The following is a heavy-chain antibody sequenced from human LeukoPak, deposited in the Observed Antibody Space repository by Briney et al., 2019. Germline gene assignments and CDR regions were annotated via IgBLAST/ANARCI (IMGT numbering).Heavy chain of an antibody. CDR1: GGTFSSYA. V-gene: IGHV1-69*01. Sequence: SVKVSCKASGGTFSSYAISWVRQAPGQGLEWMGGIIPIFGTANYAQKFQGRVTITADESTSTAYMELSSLRSEDTAVYYCARDLGLPPYYYYYMDVWGKGTTVTISS. CDR3: ARDLGLPPYYYYYMDV. D-gene: IGHD5-12*01. J-gene: IGHJ6*03. CDR2: IIPIFGTA.